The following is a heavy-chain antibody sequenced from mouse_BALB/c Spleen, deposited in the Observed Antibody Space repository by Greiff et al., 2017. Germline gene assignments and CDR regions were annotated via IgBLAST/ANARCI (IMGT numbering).Heavy chain of an antibody. Sequence: EVQLQESGAELVRSGASVKLSCTASGFNIKDYYMHWVKQRPEQGLEWIGWIDPENGDTEYAPKFQGKATMTADTSSNTAYLQLSSLTSEDTAVYYCIFTTTIYAMDYWGQGTSVTVSS. J-gene: IGHJ4*01. D-gene: IGHD1-1*01. CDR3: IFTTTIYAMDY. V-gene: IGHV14-4*02. CDR2: IDPENGDT. CDR1: GFNIKDYY.